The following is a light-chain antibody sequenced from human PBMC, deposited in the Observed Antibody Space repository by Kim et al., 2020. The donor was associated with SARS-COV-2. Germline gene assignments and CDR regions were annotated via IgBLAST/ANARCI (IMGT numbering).Light chain of an antibody. CDR3: QAWDSSTAR. CDR2: QDS. Sequence: SYELTQPPSVSVSPGQTASITCSGDKLGDKYAFWYQQKPGQSPVLVIYQDSKRPSGIPERFSGSNSGNTATLTISGTQAMDEADYYCQAWDSSTARFGGG. J-gene: IGLJ3*02. V-gene: IGLV3-1*01. CDR1: KLGDKY.